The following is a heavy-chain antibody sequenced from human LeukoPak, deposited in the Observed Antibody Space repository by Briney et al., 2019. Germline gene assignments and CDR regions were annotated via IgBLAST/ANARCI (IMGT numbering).Heavy chain of an antibody. CDR3: AQGVDTAMDYFDY. CDR2: ISGSGGST. D-gene: IGHD5-18*01. CDR1: GFTFSSYA. Sequence: GGSLILSCAASGFTFSSYAMSWVRQAPGKGLEWVSAISGSGGSTYYADSVKGRFTISRDNSKNTLYLQMNSLRAEDTAVYYCAQGVDTAMDYFDYWGQGTLVTVSS. J-gene: IGHJ4*02. V-gene: IGHV3-23*01.